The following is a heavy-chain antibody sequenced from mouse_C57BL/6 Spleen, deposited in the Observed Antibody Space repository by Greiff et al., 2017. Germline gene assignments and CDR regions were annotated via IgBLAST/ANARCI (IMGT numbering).Heavy chain of an antibody. CDR3: AREGVVAYYFDY. J-gene: IGHJ2*01. Sequence: EVMLVESEGGLVQPGSSMKLSCTASGFTFSDYYMAWVRQVPEKGLEWVANINYDGSSTYYLDSLKSRFIISKDNAKNILYLQMSSLKSEDTATYYWAREGVVAYYFDYWGQGTTLTVSS. D-gene: IGHD1-1*01. V-gene: IGHV5-16*01. CDR2: INYDGSST. CDR1: GFTFSDYY.